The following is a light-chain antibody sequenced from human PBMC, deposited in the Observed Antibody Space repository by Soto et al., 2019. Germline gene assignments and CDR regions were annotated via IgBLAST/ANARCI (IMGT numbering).Light chain of an antibody. CDR1: QSVSSSY. V-gene: IGKV3-20*01. CDR2: GAS. CDR3: QQHGSSSRT. J-gene: IGKJ1*01. Sequence: EIVLTQSPGTLSLSPGERATLSCRASQSVSSSYLAWYQQKPGQAPRLLIYGASSRATGIPDRFSGSGSGTDFTLTISRLEPEDFAVYYCQQHGSSSRTFGQGTKVEI.